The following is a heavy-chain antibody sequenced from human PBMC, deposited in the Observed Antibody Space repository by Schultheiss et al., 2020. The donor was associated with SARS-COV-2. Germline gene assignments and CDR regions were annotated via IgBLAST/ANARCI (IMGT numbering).Heavy chain of an antibody. D-gene: IGHD2/OR15-2a*01. V-gene: IGHV4-38-2*01. CDR3: ARRSTTSVGMDV. CDR2: IYYSGST. CDR1: GYSISSGYY. Sequence: SETLSLTCAVSGYSISSGYYWRWIRQPPGKGLEWIGYIYYSGSTYYDPSLKSRVTISLDTSKNQFSLKLSAVTAADTAVYYCARRSTTSVGMDVWGHGTTVTVSS. J-gene: IGHJ6*02.